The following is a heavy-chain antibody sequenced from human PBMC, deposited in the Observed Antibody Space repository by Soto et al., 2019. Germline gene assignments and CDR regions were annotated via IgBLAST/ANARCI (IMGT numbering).Heavy chain of an antibody. V-gene: IGHV4-39*01. CDR3: ARQSPYYASVDAGSDI. Sequence: QLQLQESGPGLVKPSETLSLTCTVSGGSISRSIYYWAWIRQPPGKGLDWIGSIYYSGNTYYNSSRRSRVTISVDTSKNQFSLKVSSVTAADTAVYYCARQSPYYASVDAGSDIWGQGTMVTVSS. CDR2: IYYSGNT. D-gene: IGHD3-10*01. J-gene: IGHJ3*02. CDR1: GGSISRSIYY.